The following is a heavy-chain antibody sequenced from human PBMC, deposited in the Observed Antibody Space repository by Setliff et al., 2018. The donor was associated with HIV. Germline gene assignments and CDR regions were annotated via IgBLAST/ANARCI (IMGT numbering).Heavy chain of an antibody. Sequence: ETLSLTCTVSGGSISNYYWSWIRQPAGKGLEWIGRIQTSGRTNNNPSLKGRVTMSVDTSKNQFSLILTSVTAADTAVYYCARSSRVNCGGDCYLFDYWGQGTPVTVSS. CDR2: IQTSGRT. V-gene: IGHV4-4*07. D-gene: IGHD2-21*02. CDR3: ARSSRVNCGGDCYLFDY. CDR1: GGSISNYY. J-gene: IGHJ4*02.